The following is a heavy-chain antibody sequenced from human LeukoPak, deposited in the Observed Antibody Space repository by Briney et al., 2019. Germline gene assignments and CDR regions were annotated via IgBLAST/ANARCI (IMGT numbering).Heavy chain of an antibody. CDR3: ATGHDYVWGSYRRDIDY. CDR1: GFTFSSYA. J-gene: IGHJ4*02. V-gene: IGHV3-23*01. Sequence: PGGSLRLSCAASGFTFSSYAMGWVRQAPGKGLEWVSAISGSGGSTYYADSVKGRFTISRDNSKNTLYLQMNSLRAEDTAVYYCATGHDYVWGSYRRDIDYWGQGTLVTVSS. CDR2: ISGSGGST. D-gene: IGHD3-16*02.